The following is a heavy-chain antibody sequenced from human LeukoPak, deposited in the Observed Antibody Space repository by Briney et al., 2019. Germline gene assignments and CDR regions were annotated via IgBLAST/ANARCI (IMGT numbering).Heavy chain of an antibody. D-gene: IGHD3-16*01. Sequence: GGSLRLSCAASGFTFSSYSMNWVRQAPGKGLEWVSSISTSSSYIYYADSLKGRFTISRDNAKNSLYLQMNSLRAEDTAVYYCARVRWGGLYYFDYWGQGTLVTVSS. CDR1: GFTFSSYS. V-gene: IGHV3-21*01. CDR3: ARVRWGGLYYFDY. CDR2: ISTSSSYI. J-gene: IGHJ4*02.